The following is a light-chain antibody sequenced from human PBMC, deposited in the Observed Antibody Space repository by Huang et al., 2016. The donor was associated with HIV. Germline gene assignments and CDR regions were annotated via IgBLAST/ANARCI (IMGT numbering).Light chain of an antibody. Sequence: IHLTQSPSSLSASVGDRVTLTCRASQGIDTYLAWYQQKPGKAPKLLIYPASTGQSGVPSRFSGSGSGTDFTLTIGSLQPEDFATYYCQQLKTYPVTFGGGTTVAIK. CDR1: QGIDTY. CDR3: QQLKTYPVT. CDR2: PAS. J-gene: IGKJ4*01. V-gene: IGKV1-9*01.